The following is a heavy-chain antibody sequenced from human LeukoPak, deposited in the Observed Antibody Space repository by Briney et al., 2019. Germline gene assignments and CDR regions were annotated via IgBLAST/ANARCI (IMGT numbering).Heavy chain of an antibody. D-gene: IGHD2-15*01. CDR2: MNHSGST. CDR1: GGSFSGYY. V-gene: IGHV4-34*01. Sequence: PSETLSLTCAVYGGSFSGYYWSWIRQPPGKGLEWIGEMNHSGSTNYNPSLKSRVTISVDTSKNQFSLKLSSVTAADTAVYYCARRPGGYCSGGSCYTGYYFDYWGQGTLVTVSS. J-gene: IGHJ4*02. CDR3: ARRPGGYCSGGSCYTGYYFDY.